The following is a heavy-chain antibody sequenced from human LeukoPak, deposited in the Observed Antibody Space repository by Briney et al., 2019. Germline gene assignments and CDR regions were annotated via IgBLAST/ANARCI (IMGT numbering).Heavy chain of an antibody. D-gene: IGHD2-15*01. V-gene: IGHV3-21*01. J-gene: IGHJ3*02. Sequence: GGSLRLSCAASGFTFSSYSMNWVRQAPGKGLELVSSISSSSYIYYADSVKGRFTISRDNAKNSLYLQMNSLRAEATAVYYCARDSRGDDAFDIWGQGTMVTVSS. CDR2: ISSSSYI. CDR1: GFTFSSYS. CDR3: ARDSRGDDAFDI.